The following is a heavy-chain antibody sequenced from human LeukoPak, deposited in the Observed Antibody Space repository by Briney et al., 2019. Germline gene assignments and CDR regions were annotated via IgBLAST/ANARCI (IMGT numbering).Heavy chain of an antibody. V-gene: IGHV5-51*01. CDR1: GYSFTSYW. CDR2: IYPGDSAT. CDR3: ARDGIRYFDWFQGDYYYGMDV. J-gene: IGHJ6*02. Sequence: GEALKISCKGSGYSFTSYWICWVRQMPAKGLECIGIIYPGDSATRYSPSFQGQVTISADKSISTAYLQWSSLKASDTAFFFRARDGIRYFDWFQGDYYYGMDVWGQGTTVTVSS. D-gene: IGHD3-9*01.